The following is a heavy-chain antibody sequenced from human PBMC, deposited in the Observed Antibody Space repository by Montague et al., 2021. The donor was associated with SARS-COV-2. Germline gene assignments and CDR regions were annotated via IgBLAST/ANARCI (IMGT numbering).Heavy chain of an antibody. CDR1: GGSISSYY. D-gene: IGHD5-24*01. Sequence: SKTLSLTCTVSGGSISSYYWSWIRQPPGKGLEWIGYIYYSGSTNYNPSLKSRDTISVDTSKNQFSLKLSSVTAADTAVYYCARVFPRWLQFDPYFDYWGQGTLVTVSS. V-gene: IGHV4-59*01. J-gene: IGHJ4*02. CDR3: ARVFPRWLQFDPYFDY. CDR2: IYYSGST.